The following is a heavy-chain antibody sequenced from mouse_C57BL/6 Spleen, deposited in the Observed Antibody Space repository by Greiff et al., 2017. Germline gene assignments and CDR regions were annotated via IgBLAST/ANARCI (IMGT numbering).Heavy chain of an antibody. CDR2: IYPGSGNT. Sequence: LVESGAELVRPGASVKLSCKASGYTFTDYYINWVKQRPGQGLEWIARIYPGSGNTYYNEKFKGKATLTAEKSSSTAYMQLSSLTSEDSAVYFCARDSNYDYAMDYWGQGTSVTVSS. D-gene: IGHD2-5*01. J-gene: IGHJ4*01. V-gene: IGHV1-76*01. CDR3: ARDSNYDYAMDY. CDR1: GYTFTDYY.